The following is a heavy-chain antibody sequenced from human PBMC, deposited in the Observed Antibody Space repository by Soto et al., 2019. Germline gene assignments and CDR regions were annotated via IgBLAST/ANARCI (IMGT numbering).Heavy chain of an antibody. J-gene: IGHJ4*02. D-gene: IGHD4-17*01. CDR3: ARDDGDYNDY. CDR2: INAYSGNT. Sequence: ASVKVSCKASGYTFTSYDINWVRQATGQGLEWMGWINAYSGNTNYAQKLQGRVTMTRDTSTSTAYMELRSLRSDDTAVYYCARDDGDYNDYWGQGTLVTVSS. V-gene: IGHV1-18*01. CDR1: GYTFTSYD.